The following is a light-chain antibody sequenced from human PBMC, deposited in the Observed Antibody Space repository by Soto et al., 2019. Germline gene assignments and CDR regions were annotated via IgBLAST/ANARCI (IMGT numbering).Light chain of an antibody. J-gene: IGLJ1*01. Sequence: QSALTQPASVSGSPGQSITISCTGTSRDVGGYNYVSWYQQHPGKAPKLMIYEVSNRPSGVSNRFSGSKSGNTASLTISGLHAEDEDDYYGTSYTSSTTLVFGIGTKLTVL. CDR1: SRDVGGYNY. CDR2: EVS. V-gene: IGLV2-14*01. CDR3: TSYTSSTTLV.